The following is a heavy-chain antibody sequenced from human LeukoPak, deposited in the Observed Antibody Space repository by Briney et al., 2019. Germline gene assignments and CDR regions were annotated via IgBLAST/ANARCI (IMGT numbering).Heavy chain of an antibody. CDR2: IYYSGST. CDR1: GGSISSSGYY. CDR3: ARGVDLGY. D-gene: IGHD3-3*01. Sequence: PSETLSLTCTVSGGSISSSGYYWGWIRQPPGKGLEWIGNIYYSGSTYYNPSLISQVTISVDTSKNQFSLKLSSMTAADTAVYYCARGVDLGYWGQGTLVTVSS. V-gene: IGHV4-39*07. J-gene: IGHJ4*02.